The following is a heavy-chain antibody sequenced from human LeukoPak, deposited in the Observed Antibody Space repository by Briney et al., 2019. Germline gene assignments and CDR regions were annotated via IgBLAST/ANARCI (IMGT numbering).Heavy chain of an antibody. D-gene: IGHD5-24*01. CDR2: INPNSGGT. Sequence: ASVKVSCKASGYTFTGYHMHWVRQAPGQGLEWMGWINPNSGGTHFAQKFQGRVTMTRDTSLSTAYVELSRLTSDDTAVYYCARPRGDGYNDCYYYWGQGTLVTVSS. V-gene: IGHV1-2*02. CDR1: GYTFTGYH. J-gene: IGHJ4*02. CDR3: ARPRGDGYNDCYYY.